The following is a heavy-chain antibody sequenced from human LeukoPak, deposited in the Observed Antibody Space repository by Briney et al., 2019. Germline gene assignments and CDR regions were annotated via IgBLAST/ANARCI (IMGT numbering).Heavy chain of an antibody. D-gene: IGHD6-19*01. Sequence: SETLSLTCTVSGGSISSFYYTWIRQPPGKGLEWIGYIASSGITNYNSSLNSRATISLDTSQNQFSLKLNSVTAADTAVYYCATVASGWYPDYWGQGTLVTVSS. J-gene: IGHJ4*02. CDR1: GGSISSFY. V-gene: IGHV4-59*01. CDR2: IASSGIT. CDR3: ATVASGWYPDY.